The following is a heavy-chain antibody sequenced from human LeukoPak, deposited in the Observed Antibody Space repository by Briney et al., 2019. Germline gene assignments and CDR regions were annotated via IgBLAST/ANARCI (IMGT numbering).Heavy chain of an antibody. D-gene: IGHD3-10*01. V-gene: IGHV1-46*01. J-gene: IGHJ4*02. CDR2: INPSGGST. Sequence: ASVKVSCKASGYTFTSYYMHWVRQAPGQGLEWMGIINPSGGSTSHAQKFQGRVTMTRDTSTSTVYMELSSLRSEDTAVYYCARSLDYYGSGSYYPLYYFDYWGQGTLVTVSS. CDR1: GYTFTSYY. CDR3: ARSLDYYGSGSYYPLYYFDY.